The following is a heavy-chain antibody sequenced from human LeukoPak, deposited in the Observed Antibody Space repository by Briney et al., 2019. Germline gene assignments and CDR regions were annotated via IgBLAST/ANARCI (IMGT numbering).Heavy chain of an antibody. Sequence: GGSLRLSCAASGFTFSTYNMNWVRQAPGKGLEWVSSISSSSTYIYYTDSVKGRFTISRDNAKKTLYLQMNSLRAEDTAVYYCTRENGGYKGYEDYWGQGTLVTVSS. CDR2: ISSSSTYI. V-gene: IGHV3-21*01. CDR1: GFTFSTYN. J-gene: IGHJ4*02. D-gene: IGHD5-12*01. CDR3: TRENGGYKGYEDY.